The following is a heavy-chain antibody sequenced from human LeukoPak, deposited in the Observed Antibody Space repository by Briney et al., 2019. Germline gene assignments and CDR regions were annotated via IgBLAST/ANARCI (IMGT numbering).Heavy chain of an antibody. CDR1: GSSIRSTYS. Sequence: SETLSLTCTVSGSSIRSTYSWGWIRPPPGKGLEWIGNFYHGGRTYYNPSLKGRVIISVDTSNNQFSLKLTSATAADTAIYYCARDSYGYNWQGSFDIWGRGTVVPV. CDR3: ARDSYGYNWQGSFDI. J-gene: IGHJ3*02. D-gene: IGHD5-24*01. V-gene: IGHV4-38-2*02. CDR2: FYHGGRT.